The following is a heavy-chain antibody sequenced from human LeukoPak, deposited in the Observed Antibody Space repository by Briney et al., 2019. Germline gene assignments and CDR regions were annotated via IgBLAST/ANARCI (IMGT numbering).Heavy chain of an antibody. Sequence: SETLSLTCTVSGGSISSGDYYWSWIRQPPGTGLEWIGYIYYSGSTYYNPSLKSRVTISVDTSKNQFSLKLSSVTAADTAVYYCAREGHSSSSGYWGQGTLVTVSS. D-gene: IGHD6-6*01. J-gene: IGHJ4*02. V-gene: IGHV4-30-4*08. CDR3: AREGHSSSSGY. CDR2: IYYSGST. CDR1: GGSISSGDYY.